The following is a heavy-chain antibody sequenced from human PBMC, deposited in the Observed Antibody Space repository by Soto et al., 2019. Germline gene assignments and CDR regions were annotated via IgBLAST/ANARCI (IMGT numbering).Heavy chain of an antibody. CDR1: GFTFSNYG. D-gene: IGHD2-15*01. CDR2: ISYDGSNK. CDR3: AKDPYPVVVVAAPGYFDL. J-gene: IGHJ2*01. V-gene: IGHV3-30*18. Sequence: PGGSLRLSCASSGFTFSNYGMHLVRQAPGKGLEWVAVISYDGSNKYYADSVKGRFTISRDNSKNTLYLQMNSLRAEDTAVYYCAKDPYPVVVVAAPGYFDLWGRGTLVTVSS.